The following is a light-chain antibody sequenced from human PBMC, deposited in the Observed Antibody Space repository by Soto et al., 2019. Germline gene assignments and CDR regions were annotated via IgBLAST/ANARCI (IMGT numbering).Light chain of an antibody. CDR3: QSYDSSLRGSV. J-gene: IGLJ3*02. CDR2: GNS. Sequence: QAVVTQPPSVSGAPGQRVTISCTGSSSNIGAGYDVHWYQQLPGTAPKLLIYGNSNRPSGVPDRFSGSKSGTSASLAITGLQAEDEADYYCQSYDSSLRGSVFGGGTKVTVL. V-gene: IGLV1-40*01. CDR1: SSNIGAGYD.